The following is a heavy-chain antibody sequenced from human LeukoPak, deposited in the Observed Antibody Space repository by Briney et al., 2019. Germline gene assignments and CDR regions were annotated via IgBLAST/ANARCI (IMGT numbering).Heavy chain of an antibody. J-gene: IGHJ4*02. CDR1: GFTVSSNY. V-gene: IGHV3-66*04. D-gene: IGHD5-12*01. Sequence: GRSLRLSCAASGFTVSSNYMSWVRQAPGKGLEWVSVIYSGGSTYYADSVKGRFTISRDNSKNTLYLQMNSLRAEDTAVYYCARRYSGYDWYDYWGQGTLVTVSS. CDR2: IYSGGST. CDR3: ARRYSGYDWYDY.